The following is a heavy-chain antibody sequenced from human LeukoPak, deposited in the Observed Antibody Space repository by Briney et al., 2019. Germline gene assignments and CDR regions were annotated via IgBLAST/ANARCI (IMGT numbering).Heavy chain of an antibody. J-gene: IGHJ5*02. CDR2: ISPNSGGT. Sequence: ASVKVSCKASGYTFTSYGISWVRQAPGQGLEWMGWISPNSGGTNHAQKFQGRITMTRDTSITTAYMELSSLTSDDTAVYYCAKVGGYGHLDLWGQGTLVTVSS. D-gene: IGHD5-12*01. V-gene: IGHV1-2*02. CDR3: AKVGGYGHLDL. CDR1: GYTFTSYG.